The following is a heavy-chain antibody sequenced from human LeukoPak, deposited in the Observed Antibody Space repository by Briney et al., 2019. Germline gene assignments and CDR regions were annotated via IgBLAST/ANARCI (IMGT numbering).Heavy chain of an antibody. V-gene: IGHV3-15*01. CDR3: TTDLTVTTGDY. CDR1: GFTFSNAW. D-gene: IGHD4-11*01. CDR2: IKSKTDGGTT. Sequence: PGGSLRLSCAASGFTFSNAWMSWVRQAPGKGLEWVGRIKSKTDGGTTDYAAPVKGRFTISRDDSKSTLYLQMNSLKTEDTAVYYCTTDLTVTTGDYWGQGTLVTVSS. J-gene: IGHJ4*02.